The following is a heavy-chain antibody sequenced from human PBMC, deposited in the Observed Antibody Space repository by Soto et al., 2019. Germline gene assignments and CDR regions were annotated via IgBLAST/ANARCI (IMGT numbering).Heavy chain of an antibody. V-gene: IGHV3-23*01. J-gene: IGHJ6*03. CDR3: AKDRYGDYQVAYMDV. CDR2: ISGSGGST. D-gene: IGHD4-17*01. CDR1: GFPFSSYA. Sequence: GGSLRLSCAASGFPFSSYAMSCVRQAPGKGLEWVSAISGSGGSTYYADSVKGRFTISRDNSKNTLYLQMNSLRAEDTAVYYCAKDRYGDYQVAYMDVWGKGTTVTVSS.